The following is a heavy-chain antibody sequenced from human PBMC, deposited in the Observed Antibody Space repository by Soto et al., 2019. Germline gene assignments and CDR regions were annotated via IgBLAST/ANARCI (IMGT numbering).Heavy chain of an antibody. Sequence: QVQLQESGPGLVKPSQTLSLTCTVSGGSISSSGYYWSWIRQHPEKGLEWIGNIYYSGGTYYNPSLKSRLTISINTSNNQFSLKLSSVTAADTDIYYCASAAYGDYGRLNWFDPWGQGTLVTVSS. J-gene: IGHJ5*02. CDR2: IYYSGGT. CDR1: GGSISSSGYY. CDR3: ASAAYGDYGRLNWFDP. V-gene: IGHV4-31*03. D-gene: IGHD4-17*01.